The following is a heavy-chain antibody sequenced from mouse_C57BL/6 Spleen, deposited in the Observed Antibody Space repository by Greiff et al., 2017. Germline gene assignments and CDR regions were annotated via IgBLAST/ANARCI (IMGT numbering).Heavy chain of an antibody. CDR1: GYTFTDYY. CDR2: IYPGSGNT. Sequence: VQLQQSGAELVRPGASVKLSCKASGYTFTDYYINWVKQRPGQGLEWIARIYPGSGNTYYNEKFKGKATLTAEKSSSTAYMQLSSLTSEDSAVYVCARRESIYYGNYEAMDYWGQGTSVTVSS. D-gene: IGHD2-1*01. CDR3: ARRESIYYGNYEAMDY. V-gene: IGHV1-76*01. J-gene: IGHJ4*01.